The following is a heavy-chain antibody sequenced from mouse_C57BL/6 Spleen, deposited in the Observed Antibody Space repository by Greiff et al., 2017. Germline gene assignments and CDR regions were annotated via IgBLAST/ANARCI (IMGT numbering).Heavy chain of an antibody. J-gene: IGHJ3*01. CDR3: ASPIYDGYYGWFAY. CDR2: IDPNSGGT. CDR1: GYTFTSYW. D-gene: IGHD2-3*01. Sequence: QVQLQQPGAELVKPGASVKLSCKASGYTFTSYWMHWVKQRPGRGLEWIGRIDPNSGGTKYNEKFKSKATLTVDTSSSTAYMQLSSLTSEDSAVYYCASPIYDGYYGWFAYWGQGTLVTVSA. V-gene: IGHV1-62-3*01.